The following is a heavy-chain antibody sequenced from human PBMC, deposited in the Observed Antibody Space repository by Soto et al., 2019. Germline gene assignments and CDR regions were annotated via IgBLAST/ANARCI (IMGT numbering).Heavy chain of an antibody. CDR2: VKSKTDGGTT. CDR1: GFTFINTW. J-gene: IGHJ4*02. Sequence: EVQLVESGGGLVKPGGSLRLSCAASGFTFINTWMSWVRQAPGKGLAWVGRVKSKTDGGTTDYAPPVRGRFIISRDDSQKMVYLQMNSLKTEDSGVYFCTTGFSSGGFHYWGQGILVTVSS. D-gene: IGHD6-19*01. V-gene: IGHV3-15*01. CDR3: TTGFSSGGFHY.